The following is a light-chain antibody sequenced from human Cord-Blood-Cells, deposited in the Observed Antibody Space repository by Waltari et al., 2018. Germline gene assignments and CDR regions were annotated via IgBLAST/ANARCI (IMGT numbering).Light chain of an antibody. J-gene: IGKJ3*01. CDR2: DAS. V-gene: IGKV3-11*01. CDR1: QSFSSY. CDR3: QQRSNWPPKFT. Sequence: DIVLTQSPATLSLSPGETATPSCRASQSFSSYLAWYQQKPGQAPRLLIYDASNRATGIPARFSGSGSGTDFTLTISSLEPEDFAVYYCQQRSNWPPKFTFGPGTKVDIK.